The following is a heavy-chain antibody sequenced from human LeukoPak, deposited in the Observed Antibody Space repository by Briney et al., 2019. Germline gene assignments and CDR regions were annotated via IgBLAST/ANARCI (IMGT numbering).Heavy chain of an antibody. D-gene: IGHD6-13*01. Sequence: PSETLSLTCTVSGGSIRIYYWSWIRQPPGEGLEWIGYIYYSGSTNYNPSLKSRVTISVDTSKNQFSLKLSSVTAADTAVYYCARVPGRSSSWTLDYWGQGTLVTVSS. CDR2: IYYSGST. V-gene: IGHV4-59*12. CDR3: ARVPGRSSSWTLDY. J-gene: IGHJ4*02. CDR1: GGSIRIYY.